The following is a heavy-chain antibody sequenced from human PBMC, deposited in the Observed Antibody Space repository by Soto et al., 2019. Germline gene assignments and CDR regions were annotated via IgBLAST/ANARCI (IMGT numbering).Heavy chain of an antibody. J-gene: IGHJ5*02. CDR3: ARHPQGIAVAGTGGKWFDP. D-gene: IGHD6-19*01. CDR1: GVSIISYY. V-gene: IGHV4-59*08. Sequence: PSETLSLTCTVSGVSIISYYWSWILQPPWKGLEWIGYIYYSGSTNYNPSLKSRVTISVDTSKNQFSLKLSSVTAADTAVYYCARHPQGIAVAGTGGKWFDPWGKVTLVTVAS. CDR2: IYYSGST.